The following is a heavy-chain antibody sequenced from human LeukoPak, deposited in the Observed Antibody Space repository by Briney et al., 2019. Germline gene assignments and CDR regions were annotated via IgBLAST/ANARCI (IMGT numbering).Heavy chain of an antibody. V-gene: IGHV3-21*01. CDR2: ISSSSSYI. Sequence: GGSLRLSCAASRFTFSSYSMNWVRQAPGKGLEWVSSISSSSSYIYYADSVRGRFTISRDNAKDSLYLQMNSLRAEDTAVYYCARAYYYDSSGYYYYYYYYMDVWGKGTTVTVSS. CDR1: RFTFSSYS. J-gene: IGHJ6*03. D-gene: IGHD3-22*01. CDR3: ARAYYYDSSGYYYYYYYYMDV.